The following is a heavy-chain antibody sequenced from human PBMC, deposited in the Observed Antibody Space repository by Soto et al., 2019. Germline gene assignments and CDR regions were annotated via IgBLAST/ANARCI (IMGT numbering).Heavy chain of an antibody. Sequence: SEILSLTCTVSGGSISSWYWSWIRQPPGKGLEWIAAIYFDGTTYYSPSLKSRVTISVDTSKNQFSLKLSSVTAADTAVYYCARRGGVGATTYDYWGQGTLVTVSS. CDR3: ARRGGVGATTYDY. CDR2: IYFDGTT. D-gene: IGHD1-26*01. V-gene: IGHV4-59*04. CDR1: GGSISSWY. J-gene: IGHJ4*02.